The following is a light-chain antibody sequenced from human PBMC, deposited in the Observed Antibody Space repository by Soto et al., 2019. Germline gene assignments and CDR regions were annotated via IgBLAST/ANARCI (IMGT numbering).Light chain of an antibody. J-gene: IGKJ2*01. Sequence: DIQMTQSPSSLSASVGDRVTFTCRSSQSISSNYLNWYQQKPGKAPKLLIYAASTLQSGVPSRFSGSGSGTDFTLTISSLQPEDFATYYCQQTYSPSEGYTFGPGTKLEIK. CDR3: QQTYSPSEGYT. CDR1: QSISSNY. V-gene: IGKV1-39*01. CDR2: AAS.